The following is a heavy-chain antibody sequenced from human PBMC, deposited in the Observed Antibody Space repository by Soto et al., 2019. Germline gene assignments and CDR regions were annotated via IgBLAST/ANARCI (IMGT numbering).Heavy chain of an antibody. CDR2: IIPIFGTA. J-gene: IGHJ6*02. CDR1: GGTFSSYA. V-gene: IGHV1-69*12. CDR3: ARDVGQLRSGALDV. Sequence: QVQLVQSGAEVKKPGSSVKVSCKASGGTFSSYAISWVRQAPGQGLEWMGGIIPIFGTANYAQKFQGRVTVTADDSTSTAHMELSRLTSEDTAVYYCARDVGQLRSGALDVWGQGTTVTVSS. D-gene: IGHD3-10*01.